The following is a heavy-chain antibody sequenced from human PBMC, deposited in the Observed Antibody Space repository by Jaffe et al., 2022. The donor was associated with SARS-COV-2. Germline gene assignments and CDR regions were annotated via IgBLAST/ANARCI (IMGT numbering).Heavy chain of an antibody. CDR3: ARKNRSIAAAGIFAPTYYMDV. D-gene: IGHD6-13*01. V-gene: IGHV4-34*01. Sequence: QVQLQQWGAGLLKPSETLSLTCAVYGGSFSGYYWSWIRQPPGKGLEWIGEINHSGSTNYNPSLKSRVTISVDTSKNQFSLKLSSVTAADTAVYYCARKNRSIAAAGIFAPTYYMDVWGKGTTVTVSS. J-gene: IGHJ6*03. CDR2: INHSGST. CDR1: GGSFSGYY.